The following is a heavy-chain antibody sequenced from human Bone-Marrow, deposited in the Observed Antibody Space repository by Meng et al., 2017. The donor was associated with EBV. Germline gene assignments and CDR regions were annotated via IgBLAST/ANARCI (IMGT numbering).Heavy chain of an antibody. CDR2: VAGSGAIV. J-gene: IGHJ1*01. V-gene: IGHV3-11*01. CDR3: ARGYSISPAYFQF. CDR1: GLVFSSYD. D-gene: IGHD6-6*01. Sequence: HLGASGGALFKAGGSQRLSKPCCGLVFSSYDMLWLRQAPEKGLVWVSYVAGSGAIVYYADSVKGRSTVSRDKAKRSLYLHMNSLRAVDTAVYDCARGYSISPAYFQFWGQGTLVTVSS.